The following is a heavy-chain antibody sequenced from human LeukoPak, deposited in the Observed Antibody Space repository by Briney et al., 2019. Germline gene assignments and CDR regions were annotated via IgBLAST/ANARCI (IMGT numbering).Heavy chain of an antibody. Sequence: PSETLSLTCAVYGGSFSGYYWSWIRQPPGKGLEWIGEINHSGSTNYNPSLKSRVTISADTSKNQFSLKLSSVPAADTAVYYCARGATFGGVIVRLFDYGGQGTLVTVSS. V-gene: IGHV4-34*01. D-gene: IGHD3-16*02. CDR2: INHSGST. CDR3: ARGATFGGVIVRLFDY. CDR1: GGSFSGYY. J-gene: IGHJ4*02.